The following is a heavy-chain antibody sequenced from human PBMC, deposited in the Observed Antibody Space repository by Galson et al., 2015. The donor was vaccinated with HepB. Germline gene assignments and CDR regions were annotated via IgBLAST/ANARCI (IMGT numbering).Heavy chain of an antibody. V-gene: IGHV5-51*01. D-gene: IGHD6-6*01. CDR3: ARGYSSSPPGFDY. J-gene: IGHJ4*02. CDR1: GYSFTDYW. Sequence: QSGAEVKKPGESLKISCKGSGYSFTDYWIGWVRQMPGKGLEWMGIIYPSDSDTRYSPSFQGQVTMSADESISTAYLQWSSLKASDTAMYYCARGYSSSPPGFDYWGQGTLVTVSS. CDR2: IYPSDSDT.